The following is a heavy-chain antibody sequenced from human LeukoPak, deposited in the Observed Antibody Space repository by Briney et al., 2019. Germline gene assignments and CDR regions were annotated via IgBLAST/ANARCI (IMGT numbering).Heavy chain of an antibody. CDR1: GFTFSTYS. J-gene: IGHJ4*02. D-gene: IGHD2-15*01. V-gene: IGHV3-21*01. Sequence: PGGSLRLSCAASGFTFSTYSMNWVRQAPGKGLEWVSSISSTSDYISYTDSVKGRFTISRDNAKNSLYLQMNSLRAEDTAVYYCTRRYCTATNCYSFGYWGQGTLVTVSS. CDR3: TRRYCTATNCYSFGY. CDR2: ISSTSDYI.